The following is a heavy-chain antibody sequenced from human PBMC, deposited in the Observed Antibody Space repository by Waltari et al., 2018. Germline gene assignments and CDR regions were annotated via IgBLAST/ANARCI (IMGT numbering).Heavy chain of an antibody. J-gene: IGHJ6*02. Sequence: SGAEVKKPGASVKVSCKASGYTFTGYYMHWVRQAPGQGLEWMGWINPNSGGTNYAQKFQGRVTMTRDTSISTAYMELSRLRSDDTAVYYCARDRGYCSSTSCPTDGMDVWGQGTTVTVSS. D-gene: IGHD2-2*01. CDR1: GYTFTGYY. CDR3: ARDRGYCSSTSCPTDGMDV. CDR2: INPNSGGT. V-gene: IGHV1-2*02.